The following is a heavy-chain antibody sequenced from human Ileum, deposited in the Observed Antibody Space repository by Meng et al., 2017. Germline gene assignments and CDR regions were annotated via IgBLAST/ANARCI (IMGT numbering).Heavy chain of an antibody. J-gene: IGHJ4*02. V-gene: IGHV3-9*03. Sequence: SLKISCAASGFTFGAYAMHWVRQAPGKGLEWGSGINWNGGGIDYADSVKGRFTISRDNAKSSLYLEMNSRRGEDMAVYYCARGRKGWSKGACYYWGQGTLVTVSS. CDR1: GFTFGAYA. CDR2: INWNGGGI. CDR3: ARGRKGWSKGACYY. D-gene: IGHD6-19*01.